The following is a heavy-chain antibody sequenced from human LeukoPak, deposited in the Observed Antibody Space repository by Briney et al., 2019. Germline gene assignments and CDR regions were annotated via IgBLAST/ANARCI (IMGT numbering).Heavy chain of an antibody. D-gene: IGHD3-10*01. J-gene: IGHJ4*02. V-gene: IGHV3-30-3*01. CDR3: ARDLYYGSGSSSPFDY. CDR1: GFTFSSYA. CDR2: ISYDGSNK. Sequence: PGGSLRLSCAASGFTFSSYAMHWVRQAPGKGLEWVAVISYDGSNKYYADSVKGRFTISRDNSKNTLYLQMNSLRAEDTAVYYCARDLYYGSGSSSPFDYWGQGTLVTVSS.